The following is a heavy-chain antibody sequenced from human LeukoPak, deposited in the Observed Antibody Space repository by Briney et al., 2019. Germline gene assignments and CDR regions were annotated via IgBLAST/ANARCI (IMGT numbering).Heavy chain of an antibody. CDR1: GFMFSSYG. D-gene: IGHD2-15*01. CDR3: AKSAWMVGYYYYYMDV. V-gene: IGHV3-23*01. J-gene: IGHJ6*03. CDR2: ISGSGGST. Sequence: PGGSLRLSCAASGFMFSSYGMNWVRQAPGKGMEWVAGISGSGGSTYYADSVKGRFTISRDNPKNTLYLQMNSLRAEDTAVYYCAKSAWMVGYYYYYMDVWGKGTTVTIPS.